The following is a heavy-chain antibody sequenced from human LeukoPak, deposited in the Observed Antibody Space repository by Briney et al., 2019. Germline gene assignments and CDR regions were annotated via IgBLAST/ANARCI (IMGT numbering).Heavy chain of an antibody. D-gene: IGHD2-2*01. J-gene: IGHJ5*02. CDR2: IYHSGST. V-gene: IGHV4-59*12. CDR3: ARGNCSSTSCYEGQPHWFDP. CDR1: GGSFNNYY. Sequence: PSETLSLTCTVSGGSFNNYYWSWIRQPPGKGLEWVGYIYHSGSTYYNPSLKSRVTISVDRSKNQFSLKLSSVTAADTAVYYCARGNCSSTSCYEGQPHWFDPWGQGTLVTVSS.